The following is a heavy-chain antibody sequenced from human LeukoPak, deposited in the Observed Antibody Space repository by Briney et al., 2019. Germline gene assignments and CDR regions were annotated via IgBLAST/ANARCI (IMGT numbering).Heavy chain of an antibody. CDR2: INPNSGGT. Sequence: GASVKVSCKASGYTFTGYYMHWVRQAPGQGLEWMGWINPNSGGTNYAQKFQGWVTMTRDTPISTAYMELSRLRSDDTAVYYCARGVTGTTGGNYWGQGTLVTVSS. D-gene: IGHD1-20*01. V-gene: IGHV1-2*04. CDR3: ARGVTGTTGGNY. CDR1: GYTFTGYY. J-gene: IGHJ4*02.